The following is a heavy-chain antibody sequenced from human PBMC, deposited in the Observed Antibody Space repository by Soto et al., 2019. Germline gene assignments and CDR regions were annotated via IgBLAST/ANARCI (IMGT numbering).Heavy chain of an antibody. V-gene: IGHV1-69*01. J-gene: IGHJ3*02. D-gene: IGHD1-26*01. CDR1: GGSFSSNA. Sequence: QVQLVQSGAEVKKPGSSVKVSCKASGGSFSSNAISWVRQAPGQGLEWMGGIIPILGSANYAQKFQDRLTITADGSTTTTYIELNSLRSEEAAVYYCASRERVDAFDIWGQGTLVTVSS. CDR3: ASRERVDAFDI. CDR2: IIPILGSA.